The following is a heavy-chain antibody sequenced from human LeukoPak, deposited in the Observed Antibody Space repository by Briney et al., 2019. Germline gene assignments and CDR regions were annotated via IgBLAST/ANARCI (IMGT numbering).Heavy chain of an antibody. Sequence: SGGSLRLSCAASGFTFSSHSMNWVRQAPGKGLEWVSSISRSSSYIYYADSVKGRFTISRANAKNSLYLQMNSLRAEDTAVYYCARDPGSKPVSLDYWGQGTLVTVSS. CDR2: ISRSSSYI. V-gene: IGHV3-21*01. CDR1: GFTFSSHS. J-gene: IGHJ4*02. D-gene: IGHD5/OR15-5a*01. CDR3: ARDPGSKPVSLDY.